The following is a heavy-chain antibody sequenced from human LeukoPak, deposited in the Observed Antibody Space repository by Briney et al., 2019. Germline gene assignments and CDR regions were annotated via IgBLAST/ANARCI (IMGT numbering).Heavy chain of an antibody. CDR3: AREHYYDSSGSPAFDP. J-gene: IGHJ5*02. CDR1: GGAFSSYA. Sequence: SVKVSCKASGGAFSSYAISWVRQAPGQGLEWLGGIIPIFGTANYAQKFQGRVTITTDESTSTAYMELSSLRSEDTAVYYCAREHYYDSSGSPAFDPWGQGTLVTVSS. V-gene: IGHV1-69*05. D-gene: IGHD3-22*01. CDR2: IIPIFGTA.